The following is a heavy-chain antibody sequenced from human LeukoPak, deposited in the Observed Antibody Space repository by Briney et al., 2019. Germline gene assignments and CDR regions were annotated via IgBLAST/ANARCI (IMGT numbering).Heavy chain of an antibody. CDR1: GFTFSSYS. CDR2: ISSSRSYI. J-gene: IGHJ4*02. D-gene: IGHD6-19*01. Sequence: GGSLRLSCADSGFTFSSYSMNWVRQAPGKGLEWVSSISSSRSYIYYADSVKGRFTISKDNAKNSLYLQMISLRAEDTAVYYCASCSSSGWYFPFDDWGQGTLVTVSS. V-gene: IGHV3-21*01. CDR3: ASCSSSGWYFPFDD.